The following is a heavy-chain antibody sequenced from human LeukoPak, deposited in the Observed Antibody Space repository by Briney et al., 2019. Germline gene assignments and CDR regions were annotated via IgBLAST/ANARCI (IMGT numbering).Heavy chain of an antibody. CDR3: ARDYEAFDY. D-gene: IGHD5-12*01. Sequence: PGGSLRLSCAASGFTLSTYWMTWVRQAPGKGLEWVANIKQDGSEQYYVDSVKGRFTISRDNAKNSLYLQMNSLRAEDTAVYYCARDYEAFDYWGQGTLVTVSS. CDR2: IKQDGSEQ. CDR1: GFTLSTYW. J-gene: IGHJ4*02. V-gene: IGHV3-7*01.